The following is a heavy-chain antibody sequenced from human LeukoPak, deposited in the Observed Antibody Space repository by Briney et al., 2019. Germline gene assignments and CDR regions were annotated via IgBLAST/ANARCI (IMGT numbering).Heavy chain of an antibody. J-gene: IGHJ6*03. CDR1: GYSISSGYY. V-gene: IGHV4-38-2*02. Sequence: PSETLSLTCTVSGYSISSGYYWGWIRQPPGKGLEWIGSIYHSGSTYYNPSLKSRVTISVDTSKNQFSLKLSSVTAADTAVYYCARIVVVVAANDYYYYMDVWGKGTTVTISS. D-gene: IGHD2-15*01. CDR2: IYHSGST. CDR3: ARIVVVVAANDYYYYMDV.